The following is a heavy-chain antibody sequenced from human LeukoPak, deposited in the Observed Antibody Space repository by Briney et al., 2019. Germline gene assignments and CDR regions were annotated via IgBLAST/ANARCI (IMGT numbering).Heavy chain of an antibody. CDR1: GGSISSGDYY. D-gene: IGHD3-10*01. J-gene: IGHJ3*02. CDR2: IYYSGST. CDR3: ARDGHYYGSGKLAFDI. V-gene: IGHV4-30-4*01. Sequence: SQTLSLTCTVSGGSISSGDYYWSWIRQPPGKSLEWIGYIYYSGSTYYNPSLKSRVTISVDTSKNQFSLKLSSVTAADTAVYYCARDGHYYGSGKLAFDIWGQGTMVTVSS.